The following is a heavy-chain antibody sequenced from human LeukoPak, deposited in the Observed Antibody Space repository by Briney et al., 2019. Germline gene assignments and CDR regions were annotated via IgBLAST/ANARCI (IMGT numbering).Heavy chain of an antibody. D-gene: IGHD3-16*01. V-gene: IGHV3-21*01. CDR3: AKDGRGRWYYFDY. J-gene: IGHJ4*02. Sequence: GGSLRLSCAASGFTFSSYSMNWVRQAPGKGLEWVSSISSSSSYIYYADSVKGRFTISRDNAKNSLYLQMNSLRAEDTAVYYCAKDGRGRWYYFDYWGQGTLVTVSS. CDR2: ISSSSSYI. CDR1: GFTFSSYS.